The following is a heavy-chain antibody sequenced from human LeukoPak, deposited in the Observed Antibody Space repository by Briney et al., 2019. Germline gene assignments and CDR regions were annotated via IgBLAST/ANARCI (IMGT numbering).Heavy chain of an antibody. V-gene: IGHV3-7*01. D-gene: IGHD2-2*01. J-gene: IGHJ4*02. CDR2: IKQDGSET. Sequence: GGSLRLSCAASGFTFSNYWMNWVRQAPGKGLEWVANIKQDGSETYYVDSVKGRFTISRDNTKNSLSLQMNSLRAEDTGVYYCARDTYQPGRIDCWGQGTLVIVSS. CDR1: GFTFSNYW. CDR3: ARDTYQPGRIDC.